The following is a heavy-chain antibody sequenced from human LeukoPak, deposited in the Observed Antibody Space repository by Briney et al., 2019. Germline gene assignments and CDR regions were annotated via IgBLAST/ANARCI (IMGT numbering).Heavy chain of an antibody. D-gene: IGHD5-12*01. Sequence: GGSLRLTCAASGFTFSNYAIHWVRQAPGKGLEWVAVISHDGSNKYYADSVKGRFTISRDNSKNTLYLQMNSLRTEDTAVYYCARGSRAIEATKFARGRYMDVWGKGTTVTVSS. J-gene: IGHJ6*03. CDR2: ISHDGSNK. V-gene: IGHV3-30*04. CDR1: GFTFSNYA. CDR3: ARGSRAIEATKFARGRYMDV.